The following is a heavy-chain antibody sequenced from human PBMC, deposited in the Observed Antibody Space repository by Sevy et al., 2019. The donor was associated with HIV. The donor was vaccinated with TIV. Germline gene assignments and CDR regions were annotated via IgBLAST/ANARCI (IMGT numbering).Heavy chain of an antibody. CDR3: ARETIVVVPAASDPYYYYYGMHV. CDR1: GFTFSSYS. Sequence: GGSLRLSCAASGFTFSSYSMNGVRQAPGKGLEWVSSITSSSNYIYYADSVKGRFTISRDNAKNSLYLQMNRRRAEDTADYYCARETIVVVPAASDPYYYYYGMHVWGQGTTVTVSS. CDR2: ITSSSNYI. D-gene: IGHD2-2*01. V-gene: IGHV3-21*03. J-gene: IGHJ6*02.